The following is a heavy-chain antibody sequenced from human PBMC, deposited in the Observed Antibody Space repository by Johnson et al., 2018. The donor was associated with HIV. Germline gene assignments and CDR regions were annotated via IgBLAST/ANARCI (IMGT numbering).Heavy chain of an antibody. J-gene: IGHJ3*02. V-gene: IGHV3-11*04. CDR3: AYSGSYYSAFDI. D-gene: IGHD1-26*01. Sequence: QVQLVESGGGLIQPGGSLRLSCAASGFTVSSNYMSWVRQAPGKGLEWLSYISGSGFDTYYADSVKGRFTISRDNAKNSLYLQMNSLRAEDTAVYYCAYSGSYYSAFDIWGQGTMVTVSS. CDR2: ISGSGFDT. CDR1: GFTVSSNY.